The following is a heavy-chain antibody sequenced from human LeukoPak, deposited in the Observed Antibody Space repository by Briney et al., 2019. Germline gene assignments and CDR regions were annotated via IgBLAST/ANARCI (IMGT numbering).Heavy chain of an antibody. CDR3: ARDYCGGDCYYFEYFDY. V-gene: IGHV1-69*04. CDR2: IIPILGIA. D-gene: IGHD2-21*01. J-gene: IGHJ4*02. Sequence: VKVSCQASGGPFRSYTISWVRQPPGQGLEWMGKIIPILGIANYAQKFQGRVTITADISTSTTYMELSSLRSEDRAVYYCARDYCGGDCYYFEYFDYWGQGTLVTVSS. CDR1: GGPFRSYT.